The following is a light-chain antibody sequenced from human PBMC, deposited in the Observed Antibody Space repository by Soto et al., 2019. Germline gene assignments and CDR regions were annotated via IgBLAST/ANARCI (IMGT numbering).Light chain of an antibody. CDR3: QQLKGHLYT. CDR1: QGISSY. CDR2: AAS. V-gene: IGKV1-9*01. J-gene: IGKJ2*01. Sequence: DIQLTQSPSFLSASVGDRVTITCRASQGISSYLAWYQQKPGKAPKLLIFAASTLQSGVPSRFSGSGSGTEFTLTISRLQPDDFATYYCQQLKGHLYTFGQGTKLEIK.